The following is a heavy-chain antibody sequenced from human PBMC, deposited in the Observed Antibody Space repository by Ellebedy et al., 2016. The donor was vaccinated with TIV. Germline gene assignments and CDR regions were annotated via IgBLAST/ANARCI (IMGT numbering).Heavy chain of an antibody. J-gene: IGHJ4*02. D-gene: IGHD1-7*01. CDR3: ARQFRAGTTVDY. V-gene: IGHV4-59*08. Sequence: MPGGSLRLSCTVSGGSMNDYYWSWIRQSPGKGLEWIGYIFSSGTTNYNPSLKSRVTISVDTSKNQFSLKLSSVPAADTAVYYCARQFRAGTTVDYWGQGTLVTVSS. CDR1: GGSMNDYY. CDR2: IFSSGTT.